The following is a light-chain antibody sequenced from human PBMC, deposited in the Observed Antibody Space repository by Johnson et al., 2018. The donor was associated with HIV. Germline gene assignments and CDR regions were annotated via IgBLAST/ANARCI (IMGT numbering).Light chain of an antibody. CDR1: SSNIGNNL. Sequence: QSVLTQPPSVSAPPGQKVTISCSGSSSNIGNNLASWYQQLPGTAPKLLIYANNKRPSGIPDRFSGSKSGTSATLGITGLQNGDEADYYCGTWDNGLSAYVVGTGTKVTVL. J-gene: IGLJ1*01. CDR3: GTWDNGLSAYV. V-gene: IGLV1-51*02. CDR2: ANN.